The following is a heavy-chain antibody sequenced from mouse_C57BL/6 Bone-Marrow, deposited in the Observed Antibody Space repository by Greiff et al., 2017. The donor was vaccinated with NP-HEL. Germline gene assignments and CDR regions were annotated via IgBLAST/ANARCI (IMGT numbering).Heavy chain of an antibody. D-gene: IGHD1-1*01. Sequence: QVQLKQSGAELARPGASVKLSCKASGYTFTSYGISWVKQRTGQGLEWIGEIYPRSGNTYYNEKFKGKATLTADKSSSTAYMELRSLTSEDSAVYFCASYYYGSIVWGTGTTVTVSS. J-gene: IGHJ1*03. CDR2: IYPRSGNT. CDR1: GYTFTSYG. V-gene: IGHV1-81*01. CDR3: ASYYYGSIV.